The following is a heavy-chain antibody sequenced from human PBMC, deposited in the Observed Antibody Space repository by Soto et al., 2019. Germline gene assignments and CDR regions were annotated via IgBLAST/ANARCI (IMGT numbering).Heavy chain of an antibody. D-gene: IGHD3-22*01. CDR3: AVSRGYYDSSGYFSPFDY. CDR2: MNPNSGGT. J-gene: IGHJ4*02. V-gene: IGHV1-2*04. CDR1: GYTFTSYD. Sequence: GASVKVSCKASGYTFTSYDINWVRQATGQGLEWMGWMNPNSGGTNYAQKFQGWVTMTRDTSISTAYMELSRLTSDDTAVYYCAVSRGYYDSSGYFSPFDYWGQGTLVTVSS.